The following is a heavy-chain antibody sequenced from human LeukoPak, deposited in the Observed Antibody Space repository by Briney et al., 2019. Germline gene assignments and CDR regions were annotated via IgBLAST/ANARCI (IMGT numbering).Heavy chain of an antibody. CDR2: IYYSGST. CDR1: GGSITNYY. V-gene: IGHV4-59*01. J-gene: IGHJ4*02. Sequence: PSETLSLTCTVSGGSITNYYWSWIRQSPGKGLEWIGYIYYSGSTNYNPSLKSRVTISVDTSKNQFSLKLSSVTAADTAVYYCARERFITGTMGVFDYWGQGTLVTVSS. D-gene: IGHD1-20*01. CDR3: ARERFITGTMGVFDY.